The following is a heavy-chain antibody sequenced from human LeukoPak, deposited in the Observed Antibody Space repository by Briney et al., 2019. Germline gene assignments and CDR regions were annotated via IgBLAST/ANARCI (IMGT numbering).Heavy chain of an antibody. D-gene: IGHD6-19*01. CDR3: ARWGSGWYYFDY. CDR2: SSHSGST. CDR1: GGSFSGYY. J-gene: IGHJ4*02. Sequence: PSETLSLTCAVYGGSFSGYYWSWIRKRPGQGLEWIGESSHSGSTNYNPSLKSRGTISVDTSKNKFSLKLSSVTAADPAVYSCARWGSGWYYFDYWGQGTLVTVSS. V-gene: IGHV4-34*01.